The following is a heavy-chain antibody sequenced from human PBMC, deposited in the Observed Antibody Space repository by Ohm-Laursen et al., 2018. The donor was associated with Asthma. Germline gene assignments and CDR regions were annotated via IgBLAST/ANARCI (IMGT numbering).Heavy chain of an antibody. CDR2: IDYGGST. CDR1: GDSFSGGSYY. V-gene: IGHV4-31*03. Sequence: TLSLTCTVSGDSFSGGSYYWGWIRQLPGKGLEWIGYIDYGGSTFNNPSLERRITISVVTSKNQFSLKLSPVTAADTAVYYCARGTFYYESTGYYFFDHWGQGALVTVSS. J-gene: IGHJ4*02. CDR3: ARGTFYYESTGYYFFDH. D-gene: IGHD3-22*01.